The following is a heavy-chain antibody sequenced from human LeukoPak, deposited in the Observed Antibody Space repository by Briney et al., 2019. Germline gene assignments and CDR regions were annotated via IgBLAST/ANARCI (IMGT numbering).Heavy chain of an antibody. Sequence: PSETLSLTCTVSGGSMSPYYWSWIRKPPGKGLEWIGYIYYSGSTTCNPSLKSRVTMSVDTSKNQVSLKLTSVTAADTAVYYCARDFAVTTAYYYGMDVWGQGTTVTVS. CDR1: GGSMSPYY. CDR3: ARDFAVTTAYYYGMDV. J-gene: IGHJ6*02. CDR2: IYYSGST. V-gene: IGHV4-59*01. D-gene: IGHD4-17*01.